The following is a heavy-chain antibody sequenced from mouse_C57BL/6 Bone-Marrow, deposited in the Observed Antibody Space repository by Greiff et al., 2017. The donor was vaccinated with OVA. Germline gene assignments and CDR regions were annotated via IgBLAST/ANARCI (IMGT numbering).Heavy chain of an antibody. J-gene: IGHJ2*01. V-gene: IGHV1-55*01. CDR1: GYTFTSYW. D-gene: IGHD1-1*01. Sequence: QVQLQQPGAELVKPGASVTMSCKASGYTFTSYWITWVKQRPGQGLEWIGDLYPGSGSTNYNEKFKSKAKLTVDPSSSTAYMQLSSLTSEDSAVYDCARHYYGSSAFDYWGQGTTLTVSS. CDR2: LYPGSGST. CDR3: ARHYYGSSAFDY.